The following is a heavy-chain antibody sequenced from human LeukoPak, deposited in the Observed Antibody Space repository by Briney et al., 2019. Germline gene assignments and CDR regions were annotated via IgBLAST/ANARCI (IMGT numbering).Heavy chain of an antibody. CDR2: IKQDGSEK. CDR1: GFTFSSYW. J-gene: IGHJ6*03. V-gene: IGHV3-7*01. Sequence: GGSLRLSCAASGFTFSSYWMSWVRQAPGKGLEWVANIKQDGSEKYYVDSVKGRFTISRDNAKNSLYLQMNSLRAEDTAVYYCARVPYYSNEGYYYYYMDVWGKGTTVTVSS. D-gene: IGHD3-10*01. CDR3: ARVPYYSNEGYYYYYMDV.